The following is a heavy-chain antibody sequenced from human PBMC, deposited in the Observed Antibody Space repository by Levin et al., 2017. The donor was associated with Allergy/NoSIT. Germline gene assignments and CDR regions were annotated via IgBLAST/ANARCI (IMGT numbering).Heavy chain of an antibody. Sequence: PSETLSLTCAVYGGSFSGYYWSWIRQPPGKGLEWIGEINHSGSTNYNPSLKSRVTISVDTSMNQFSLKLSSVTAADTAVYYCARIESSGSYYNAPMDVWGKGTTVTVSS. CDR3: ARIESSGSYYNAPMDV. V-gene: IGHV4-34*01. CDR1: GGSFSGYY. J-gene: IGHJ6*03. CDR2: INHSGST. D-gene: IGHD3-10*01.